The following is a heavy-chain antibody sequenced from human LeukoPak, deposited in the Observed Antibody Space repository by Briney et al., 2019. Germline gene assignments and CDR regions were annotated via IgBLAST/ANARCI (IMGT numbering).Heavy chain of an antibody. CDR2: ISDTGTRT. CDR3: AKYYFDNRGIYYFFHYGLDV. V-gene: IGHV3-23*01. J-gene: IGHJ6*02. Sequence: GGSLRLSCAASGFAFNTYALSWVRQAPGKGPEWVSGISDTGTRTYYADSVRGRFATSRDNSKSTLFLQMNSLRAEDTAVYYCAKYYFDNRGIYYFFHYGLDVWGQGTTVTVSS. CDR1: GFAFNTYA. D-gene: IGHD3-22*01.